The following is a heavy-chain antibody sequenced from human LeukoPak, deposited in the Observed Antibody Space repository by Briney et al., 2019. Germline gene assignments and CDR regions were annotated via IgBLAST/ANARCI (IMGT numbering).Heavy chain of an antibody. CDR2: IRYDGSNK. V-gene: IGHV3-30*02. CDR1: GFTCSSYG. CDR3: AKGSQINYDRSSGYEKILDY. Sequence: GGSLRLSCAASGFTCSSYGMHWVRQAPGKGLEWVAFIRYDGSNKYYADSVKGRFTISRDNSKNTLYLQMNSLRAEDTAVYYCAKGSQINYDRSSGYEKILDYWGQGTLVTVSS. D-gene: IGHD3-22*01. J-gene: IGHJ4*02.